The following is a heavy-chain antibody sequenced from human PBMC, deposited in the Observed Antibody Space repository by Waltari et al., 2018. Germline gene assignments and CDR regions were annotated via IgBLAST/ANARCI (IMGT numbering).Heavy chain of an antibody. Sequence: QVQLQESGPGLVKPSETLSLTCTVSGGSISSYYWCWIRKPPGKGLEWIGYIYYSGSTNYNPSLKSRVTISVDTSKNQFSLKLSSVTAADTAVYYCARDLSLYSSHWYFDLWGRGTLVTVSS. CDR3: ARDLSLYSSHWYFDL. V-gene: IGHV4-59*01. CDR1: GGSISSYY. CDR2: IYYSGST. J-gene: IGHJ2*01. D-gene: IGHD6-13*01.